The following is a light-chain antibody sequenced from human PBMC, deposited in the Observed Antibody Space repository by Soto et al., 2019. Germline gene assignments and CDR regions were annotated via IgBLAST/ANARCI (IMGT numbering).Light chain of an antibody. CDR3: CSYAGSSTFHYV. Sequence: QSVLNQPASGSGSPGQSIPISCTGNSSDVGSYNLVSWYQQHPGKAPKLMIYEGSKRPSGVSNRFSGSKSGNTASLTISGLQAEDEADYYCCSYAGSSTFHYVFGTGTKVTVL. V-gene: IGLV2-23*01. J-gene: IGLJ1*01. CDR2: EGS. CDR1: SSDVGSYNL.